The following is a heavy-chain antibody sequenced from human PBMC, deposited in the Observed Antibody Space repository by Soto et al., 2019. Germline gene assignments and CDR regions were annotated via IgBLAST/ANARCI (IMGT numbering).Heavy chain of an antibody. D-gene: IGHD3-3*01. V-gene: IGHV3-23*01. CDR1: GFTFENYA. CDR2: ISGSGGTT. CDR3: AKDSWAIFGVPAGEYYAMDV. Sequence: EVQLLESGGAPVQSGGSLRLSCVASGFTFENYAMSWVRQAPGKGLEWVLAISGSGGTTYYSDSVKGRFTISRDNSKNTVYLQMNDLRVEDAAEYFCAKDSWAIFGVPAGEYYAMDVWGQGTTVTVSS. J-gene: IGHJ6*02.